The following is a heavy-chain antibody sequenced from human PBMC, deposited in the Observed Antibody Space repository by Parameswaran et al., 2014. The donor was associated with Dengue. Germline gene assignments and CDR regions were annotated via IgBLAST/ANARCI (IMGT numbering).Heavy chain of an antibody. V-gene: IGHV3-30-3*01. Sequence: WIRQPPGKGLEWVAVISHDGNNKYYADSVTGRFTFSRDNSKNTLYLQMNSLRTEDTAVYYCARDRSTSWYAGWLGWFDPWGQGNPWSPSPQ. D-gene: IGHD6-19*01. J-gene: IGHJ5*02. CDR3: ARDRSTSWYAGWLGWFDP. CDR2: ISHDGNNK.